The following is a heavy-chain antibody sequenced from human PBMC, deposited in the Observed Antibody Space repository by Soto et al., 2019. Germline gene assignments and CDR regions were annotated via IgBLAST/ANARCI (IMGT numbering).Heavy chain of an antibody. CDR1: GYKFTSYW. CDR2: IYPGDSDT. Sequence: PGESLKISGKGAGYKFTSYWIGWVRQMPGKGLEWMGVIYPGDSDTRYSPSFQGQVTISADKSISTAYLQWSSLKASDTAMYYCARLVDYYDSSGFYVDYWGQGTLVTVSS. CDR3: ARLVDYYDSSGFYVDY. J-gene: IGHJ4*02. V-gene: IGHV5-51*01. D-gene: IGHD3-22*01.